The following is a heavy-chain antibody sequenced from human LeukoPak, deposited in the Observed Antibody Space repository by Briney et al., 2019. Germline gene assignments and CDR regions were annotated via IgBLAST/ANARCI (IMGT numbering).Heavy chain of an antibody. D-gene: IGHD5-18*01. Sequence: SVKGSCKASGGTFRSYAISWVRQAPGQGLEWMGGTIPIFGTANYAQKFQGRVTITADESTSTAYMELSSLRSEDTAVYYCARDQGYRYGYGDFDYWGQGTLVTVSS. CDR2: TIPIFGTA. J-gene: IGHJ4*02. CDR1: GGTFRSYA. V-gene: IGHV1-69*13. CDR3: ARDQGYRYGYGDFDY.